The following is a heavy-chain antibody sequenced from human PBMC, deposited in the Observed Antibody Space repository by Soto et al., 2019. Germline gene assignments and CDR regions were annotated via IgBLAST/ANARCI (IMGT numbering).Heavy chain of an antibody. Sequence: PSETLSLTCAVSGGSISSGGYSWSWIRQPPGKGLEWIGYIYHSGSTYYNPSLKSRVTISVDRSKNQFSLKLSSVTAADTAVYYCARGSGVGGSCYLSSENRYYCYGMDVWGQGNTVTVSS. CDR2: IYHSGST. D-gene: IGHD2-15*01. CDR1: GGSISSGGYS. CDR3: ARGSGVGGSCYLSSENRYYCYGMDV. V-gene: IGHV4-30-2*01. J-gene: IGHJ6*02.